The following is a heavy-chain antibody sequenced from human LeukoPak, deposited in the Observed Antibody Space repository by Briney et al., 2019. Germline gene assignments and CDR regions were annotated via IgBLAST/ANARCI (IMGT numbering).Heavy chain of an antibody. V-gene: IGHV4-39*01. CDR2: IFYTGST. CDR1: GGSISSGRYY. D-gene: IGHD5-18*01. Sequence: SETLSLTCTVSGGSISSGRYYWGWIRQPPGKGLEWIGSIFYTGSTYYNPSLKSRVTMSVDTSKNQFSLKLTSVTAADTAVYYCAGHTGCSYGLIVYWGQGALVTVSS. CDR3: AGHTGCSYGLIVY. J-gene: IGHJ4*02.